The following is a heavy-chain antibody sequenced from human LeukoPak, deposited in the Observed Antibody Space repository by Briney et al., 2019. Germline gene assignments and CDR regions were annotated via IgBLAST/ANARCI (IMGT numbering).Heavy chain of an antibody. J-gene: IGHJ4*02. CDR2: IYPGDSDT. Sequence: GESLKISCKGSGYSFATYWIGWVRLMPGKGLEWMGVIYPGDSDTRYSPSFQGQVTISADKSISTAYLQWSSLKASDTAMYYCARRTDYYFDYWGQGTLVTVSS. CDR3: ARRTDYYFDY. V-gene: IGHV5-51*01. D-gene: IGHD3-3*01. CDR1: GYSFATYW.